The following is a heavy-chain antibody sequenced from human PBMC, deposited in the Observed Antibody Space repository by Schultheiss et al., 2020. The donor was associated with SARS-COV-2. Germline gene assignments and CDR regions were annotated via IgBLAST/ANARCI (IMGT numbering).Heavy chain of an antibody. Sequence: SCAASGFRFDEYAMHWARQAPGKGLEWVSGIGWHGAFIAYGDSVKGRFTISRDNAKNSLYLQMNSLRAEDTAVYYCARVRYDILTGYYFDLWGRGTLVTVSS. CDR2: IGWHGAFI. CDR3: ARVRYDILTGYYFDL. J-gene: IGHJ2*01. D-gene: IGHD3-9*01. CDR1: GFRFDEYA. V-gene: IGHV3-9*01.